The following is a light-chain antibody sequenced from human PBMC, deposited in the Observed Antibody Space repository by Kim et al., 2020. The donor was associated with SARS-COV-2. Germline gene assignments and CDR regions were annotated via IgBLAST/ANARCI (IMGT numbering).Light chain of an antibody. CDR2: FDD. CDR3: AAWDDSLNGPM. V-gene: IGLV1-36*01. CDR1: SSNIGNNA. J-gene: IGLJ3*02. Sequence: QRVTISCSGSSSNIGNNAVNWYQQLPGKAPKLLIYFDDLLPSGVSDRFSGSKSDTSASLAISGLQSEDEADYYCAAWDDSLNGPMFGGGTQLTVL.